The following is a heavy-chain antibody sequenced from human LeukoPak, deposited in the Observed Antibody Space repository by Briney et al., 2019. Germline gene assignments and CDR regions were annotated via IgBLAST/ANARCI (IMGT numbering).Heavy chain of an antibody. V-gene: IGHV4-34*01. Sequence: SETLSLTCAVYGGSFSGYYWSWIRQPPGKGLEWIGEINHSGSTNYNPSLKSRVTISVDTSKNQFSLKLSSVTAADTAVYYCARESDYYYDSSGYFDYWGQGTLVTVSS. CDR1: GGSFSGYY. CDR3: ARESDYYYDSSGYFDY. J-gene: IGHJ4*02. CDR2: INHSGST. D-gene: IGHD3-22*01.